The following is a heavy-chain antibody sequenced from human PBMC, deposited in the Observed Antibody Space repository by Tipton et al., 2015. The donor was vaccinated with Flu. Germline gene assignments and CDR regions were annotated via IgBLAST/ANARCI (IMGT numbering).Heavy chain of an antibody. D-gene: IGHD7-27*01. V-gene: IGHV4-38-2*01. J-gene: IGHJ3*02. CDR1: GYSISSGYY. Sequence: LRLSCAVSGYSISSGYYWGWIQQPPGKGLEWIGSIYHSGSTYYNPSLKSRVTISVDTSKNQFSLKLSSVTAADTAVYYCARHPSSLGAFDIWGQGTMVTVSS. CDR3: ARHPSSLGAFDI. CDR2: IYHSGST.